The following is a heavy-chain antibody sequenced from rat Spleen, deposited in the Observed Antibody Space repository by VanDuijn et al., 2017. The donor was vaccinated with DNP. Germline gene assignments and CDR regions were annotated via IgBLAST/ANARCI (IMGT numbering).Heavy chain of an antibody. CDR2: IVHDGSRT. V-gene: IGHV5S10*01. Sequence: EVQLVESGGDLVQPGRSLKLSCAASGFTFSDYNMAWVRQAPRKGLEWVATIVHDGSRTYYRDSVKGRFTISRDNSKNTQYLQMDSLRSEDTATYYCVTGVYGGNEDWFAHWGQGTLVTVSS. D-gene: IGHD1-11*01. J-gene: IGHJ3*01. CDR1: GFTFSDYN. CDR3: VTGVYGGNEDWFAH.